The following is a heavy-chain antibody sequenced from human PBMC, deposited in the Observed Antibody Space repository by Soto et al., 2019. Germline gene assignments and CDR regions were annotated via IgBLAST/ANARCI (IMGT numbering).Heavy chain of an antibody. D-gene: IGHD2-8*01. Sequence: ASVKVSCKASGYTFTSYGISWVRQAPGQGLEWMGWISAYNGNTNYAQKLQGRVTMTTDTSTSTAYMELRSLRSDDTAVYYCARDRRIVLMVRGHYYMDVWGKGTTVTVSS. J-gene: IGHJ6*03. CDR1: GYTFTSYG. CDR3: ARDRRIVLMVRGHYYMDV. CDR2: ISAYNGNT. V-gene: IGHV1-18*01.